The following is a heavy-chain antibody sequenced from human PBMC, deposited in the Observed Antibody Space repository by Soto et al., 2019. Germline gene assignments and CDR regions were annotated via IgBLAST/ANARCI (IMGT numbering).Heavy chain of an antibody. Sequence: GGSLRLSCAASGFTFSSYAMSWVRQAPGKGLEWVPAISGSGGSTYYADSVKGRFTISRDNSKNTLYLQMNSLRAEDTAVYYCAKDYSGYDANFDYWGQGTLVTVSS. CDR2: ISGSGGST. V-gene: IGHV3-23*01. J-gene: IGHJ4*02. CDR3: AKDYSGYDANFDY. CDR1: GFTFSSYA. D-gene: IGHD5-12*01.